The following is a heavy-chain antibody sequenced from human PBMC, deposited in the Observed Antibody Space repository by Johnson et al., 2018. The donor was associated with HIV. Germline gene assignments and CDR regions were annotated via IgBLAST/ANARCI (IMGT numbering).Heavy chain of an antibody. D-gene: IGHD6-13*01. V-gene: IGHV3-13*01. Sequence: VQLVESGGGLVQPGGSLRLSCAASGLTFSSYAMHWVRQATGKGLEWVSAIGTAGDTSYPGSVKGRFTISRENAKNSLYLQMNSLRAGDTAVYYCAKDWGIAAAGTDAFDIWGQGTMVTVSS. CDR3: AKDWGIAAAGTDAFDI. J-gene: IGHJ3*02. CDR1: GLTFSSYA. CDR2: IGTAGDT.